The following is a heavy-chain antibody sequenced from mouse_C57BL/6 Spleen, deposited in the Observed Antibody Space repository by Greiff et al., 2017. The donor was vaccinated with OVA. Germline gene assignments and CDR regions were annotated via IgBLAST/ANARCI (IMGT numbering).Heavy chain of an antibody. Sequence: VKLMESGAELVRPGASVTLSCKASGYTFTDYEMHWVKQTPVHGLEWIGAIDPETGGTAYNQKFKGKAILTADKSSSTAYMELRSLTSEDSAVYYCTETAQATGFAYWGQGTLVTVSA. CDR3: TETAQATGFAY. J-gene: IGHJ3*01. CDR1: GYTFTDYE. CDR2: IDPETGGT. D-gene: IGHD3-2*02. V-gene: IGHV1-15*01.